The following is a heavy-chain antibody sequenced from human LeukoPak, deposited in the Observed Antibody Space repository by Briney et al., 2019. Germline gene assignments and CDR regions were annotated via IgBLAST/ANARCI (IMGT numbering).Heavy chain of an antibody. CDR1: GFTFSSYN. D-gene: IGHD6-13*01. V-gene: IGHV3-48*01. CDR2: ISSTSRTL. Sequence: GGSLRLSCAASGFTFSSYNMNWVRQAPGKGLEWVSYISSTSRTLYYADSVKGRFTISRDNAKNSLYLQMNSLRAEDTAVYFCARVGALSSSWLLYWGQGTLVTVSS. CDR3: ARVGALSSSWLLY. J-gene: IGHJ4*02.